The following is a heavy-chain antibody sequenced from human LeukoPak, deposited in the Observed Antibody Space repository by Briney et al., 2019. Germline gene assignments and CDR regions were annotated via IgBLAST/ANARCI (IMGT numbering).Heavy chain of an antibody. CDR1: GFTVRSNY. J-gene: IGHJ4*02. CDR2: IYLVGST. D-gene: IGHD6-19*01. CDR3: ARDSGGIAVAGTVLGFDFDY. Sequence: GGSLRLPCAASGFTVRSNYMSGVRQAPGKGLDGVSVIYLVGSTYYADSVKGRFTISRDNSKNTLYLQMNSLRAEDTAVYYCARDSGGIAVAGTVLGFDFDYWGQGTLVTVSS. V-gene: IGHV3-53*01.